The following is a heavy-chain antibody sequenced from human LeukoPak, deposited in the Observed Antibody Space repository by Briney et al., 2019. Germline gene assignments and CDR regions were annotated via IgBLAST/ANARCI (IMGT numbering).Heavy chain of an antibody. CDR3: ARTYYDILTGYYLSAFDI. Sequence: PGGSLRLSCAASGFTFSSYSMNWVRQAPGKGLEWVSSISSSSSYIYYADSVKGRSTISRDNAKNSLYLQMNSLRAEDTAVYYCARTYYDILTGYYLSAFDIWGQGTMVTVSS. D-gene: IGHD3-9*01. J-gene: IGHJ3*02. CDR2: ISSSSSYI. CDR1: GFTFSSYS. V-gene: IGHV3-21*01.